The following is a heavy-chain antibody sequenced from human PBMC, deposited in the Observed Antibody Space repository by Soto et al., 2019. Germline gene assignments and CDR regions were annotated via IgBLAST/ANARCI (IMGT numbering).Heavy chain of an antibody. CDR2: ISYDGGNK. CDR3: ARPDYGSGSYPDY. CDR1: GFSFSIYA. Sequence: QVQLVESGGGVVQPGRSLRLSCAASGFSFSIYAMHWVRQAPGKGLEWVAVISYDGGNKYYADSVKGRFTISRDNSKNTLYLQINSLRAEDTAVYYCARPDYGSGSYPDYWGQGTLVTVSS. D-gene: IGHD3-10*01. J-gene: IGHJ4*02. V-gene: IGHV3-30-3*01.